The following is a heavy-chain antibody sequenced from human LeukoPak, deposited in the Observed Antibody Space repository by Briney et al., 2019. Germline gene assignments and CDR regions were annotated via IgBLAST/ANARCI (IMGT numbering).Heavy chain of an antibody. CDR3: AKGYIQLWWFDY. Sequence: GGSLRLSCAVSGFTFSSYAMSWVHQAPGKGLQWVSLISGSGDGAHYADSVKGRFTISRDNSKNTVYLQMTNLRAEDTAVYYCAKGYIQLWWFDYWGQGTLVTVSS. CDR1: GFTFSSYA. CDR2: ISGSGDGA. V-gene: IGHV3-23*01. J-gene: IGHJ4*02. D-gene: IGHD2-21*01.